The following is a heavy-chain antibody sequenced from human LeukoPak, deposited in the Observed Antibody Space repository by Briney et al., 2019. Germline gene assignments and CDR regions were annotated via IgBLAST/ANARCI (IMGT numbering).Heavy chain of an antibody. D-gene: IGHD2-8*01. Sequence: PGGSLRLSCAASGFTFSRYAMRWARQAPGKGLEWVSGISGSGDTTYYADPGKGRFTISRDNSKNTLYLQMNSLRAEDTAVYYCAKDFGDCSNGVCYGKPFDYWGQGTLVTASS. V-gene: IGHV3-23*01. CDR3: AKDFGDCSNGVCYGKPFDY. CDR2: ISGSGDTT. CDR1: GFTFSRYA. J-gene: IGHJ4*02.